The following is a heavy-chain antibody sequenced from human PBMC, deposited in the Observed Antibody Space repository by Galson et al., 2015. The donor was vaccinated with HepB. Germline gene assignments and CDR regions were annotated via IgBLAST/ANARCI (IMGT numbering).Heavy chain of an antibody. CDR1: GFTFSSYD. V-gene: IGHV3-13*01. J-gene: IGHJ6*02. Sequence: SLRLSCAASGFTFSSYDMHWVRQATGKGLEWVSAIGTAGDTYYPGSVKGRFTISRENAKNSLYLQMNSLRAGDTAVYYCARGGPSGVVTDYYYYGMDVWGQGTTVTVSS. CDR2: IGTAGDT. D-gene: IGHD4-23*01. CDR3: ARGGPSGVVTDYYYYGMDV.